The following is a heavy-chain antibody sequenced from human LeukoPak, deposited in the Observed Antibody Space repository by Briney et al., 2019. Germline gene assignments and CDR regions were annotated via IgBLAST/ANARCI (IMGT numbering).Heavy chain of an antibody. CDR1: GFTFSTYA. D-gene: IGHD5-24*01. CDR3: AKEMATIRAFDF. J-gene: IGHJ3*01. Sequence: GGSLRLSCAASGFTFSTYAMSWVRQAPGKGLELVSVMSGSGSSTYYADSVKARFTISRDNSKNTLYLQMNSLRAEDTAVYYCAKEMATIRAFDFWGQGTMVTVSS. CDR2: MSGSGSST. V-gene: IGHV3-23*01.